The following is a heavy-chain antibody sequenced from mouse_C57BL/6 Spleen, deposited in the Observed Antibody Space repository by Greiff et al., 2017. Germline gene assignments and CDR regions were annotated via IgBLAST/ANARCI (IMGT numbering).Heavy chain of an antibody. J-gene: IGHJ3*01. CDR3: AFTTVVATPY. CDR2: INPGSGGT. CDR1: GYAFTNYL. Sequence: QVQLQQSGAELVRPGTSVKVSCKASGYAFTNYLIAWVKQRPGQGLEWIGVINPGSGGTNSNEKFKGKATLTADKSSSTAYMQLSSLTSEDSAVYFCAFTTVVATPYWGQGTLVTVSA. V-gene: IGHV1-54*01. D-gene: IGHD1-1*01.